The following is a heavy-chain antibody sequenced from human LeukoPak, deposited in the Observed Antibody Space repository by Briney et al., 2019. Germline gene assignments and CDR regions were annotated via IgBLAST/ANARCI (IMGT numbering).Heavy chain of an antibody. CDR1: GYTFTGYY. D-gene: IGHD3-22*01. V-gene: IGHV1-2*02. J-gene: IGHJ4*02. CDR2: INPSSGGT. CDR3: ARGSAEKDYDSSGFDY. Sequence: ASVKVSCKASGYTFTGYYMHWVRQAPGQGLEWMGWINPSSGGTNYAQKFQGRVTMTRDTSISTAYMELSRLRSDDTAVYFCARGSAEKDYDSSGFDYWGQGTLVTVSS.